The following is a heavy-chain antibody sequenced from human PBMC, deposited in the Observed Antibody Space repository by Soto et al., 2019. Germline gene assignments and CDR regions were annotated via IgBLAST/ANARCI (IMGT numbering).Heavy chain of an antibody. J-gene: IGHJ4*02. CDR2: IKSKTDGGTT. CDR1: GFTFSNAW. D-gene: IGHD3-22*01. V-gene: IGHV3-15*01. Sequence: WGSLRLSFAASGFTFSNAWMSWVRQAPGKGLEWVGSIKSKTDGGTTDYAAPVKGRFTISRDDSKNTLYLQMNSLKTEDTAVYYCTTDSLSGYSEXWGQGTLVTVSX. CDR3: TTDSLSGYSEX.